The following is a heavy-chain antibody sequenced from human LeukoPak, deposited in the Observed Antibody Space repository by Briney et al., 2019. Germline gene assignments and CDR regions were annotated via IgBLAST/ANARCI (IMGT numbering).Heavy chain of an antibody. CDR2: INHSGST. Sequence: SETLSLTCAVYGGSFSGYYWSWIRQPPGKGLEWIGEINHSGSTNYNPSLKSRVTISLDTPKNQFSLKVSSVTAADTAVYCCARVWFGVYYYYMDVWGKGTTVTVSS. CDR3: ARVWFGVYYYYMDV. V-gene: IGHV4-34*01. CDR1: GGSFSGYY. D-gene: IGHD3-10*01. J-gene: IGHJ6*03.